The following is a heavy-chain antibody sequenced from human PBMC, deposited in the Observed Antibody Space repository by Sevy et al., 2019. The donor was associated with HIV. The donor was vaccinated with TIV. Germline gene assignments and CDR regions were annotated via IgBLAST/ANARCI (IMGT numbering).Heavy chain of an antibody. J-gene: IGHJ6*03. CDR2: FDPEDGET. V-gene: IGHV1-24*01. CDR1: GYTLTELS. D-gene: IGHD1-1*01. CDR3: ATGSTGANNPYYYYYMDV. Sequence: ASVKVSCKVSGYTLTELSMHWVRQAPGKGLEWMGGFDPEDGETIYAQKFQGRVTMTEDTSTDTAYMELSSLRSEDTALYYWATGSTGANNPYYYYYMDVWGKGTTVTVSS.